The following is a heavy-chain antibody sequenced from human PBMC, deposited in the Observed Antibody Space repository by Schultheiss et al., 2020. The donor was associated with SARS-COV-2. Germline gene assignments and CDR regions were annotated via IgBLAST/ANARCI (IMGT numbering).Heavy chain of an antibody. CDR1: GFTFSSYS. CDR2: ISYDGSNK. Sequence: GGSLRLSCAASGFTFSSYSMNWVRQAPGKGLEWVAVISYDGSNKYYADSVKGRFTIARGNSKNMLYLQMNSLRAEDTAVYYCAGELHPLDWGQGTLVTVSS. CDR3: AGELHPLD. J-gene: IGHJ4*02. V-gene: IGHV3-30*03. D-gene: IGHD1-7*01.